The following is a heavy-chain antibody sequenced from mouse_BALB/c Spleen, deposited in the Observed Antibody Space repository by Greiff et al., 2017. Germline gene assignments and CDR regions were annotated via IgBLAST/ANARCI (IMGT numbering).Heavy chain of an antibody. CDR2: ISDGGSYT. CDR1: GFTFSDYY. CDR3: AREGNGTWYFDV. J-gene: IGHJ1*01. D-gene: IGHD1-1*01. V-gene: IGHV5-4*02. Sequence: EVQGVESGGGLVKPGGSLKLSCAASGFTFSDYYMYWVRQTPEKRLEWVATISDGGSYTYYPDSVKGRFTISRDNAKNNLYLQMSSLKSEDTAMYYCAREGNGTWYFDVWGAGTTVTVSS.